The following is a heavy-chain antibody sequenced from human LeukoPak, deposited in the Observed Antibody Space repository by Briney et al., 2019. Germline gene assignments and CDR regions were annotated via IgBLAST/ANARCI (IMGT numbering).Heavy chain of an antibody. CDR3: ASAVVVTAMVY. CDR1: GGSISSSSYY. J-gene: IGHJ4*02. Sequence: SETLSLTCTVSGGSISSSSYYWGWIRQPPGKGLEWIGSIYYSGSTYYNPSLKSRVTISVDTSKNQFSLKLSSVTAAVTAVYYCASAVVVTAMVYWGQGTLVTVSS. D-gene: IGHD2-21*02. V-gene: IGHV4-39*07. CDR2: IYYSGST.